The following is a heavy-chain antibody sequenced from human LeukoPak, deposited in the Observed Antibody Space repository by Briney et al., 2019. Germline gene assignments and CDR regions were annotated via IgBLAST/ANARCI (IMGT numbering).Heavy chain of an antibody. J-gene: IGHJ4*02. CDR3: ARHFLTRGNEVTTPPDY. Sequence: SQNLSLTCTVSGGSISSSSYYWGWTRQPPRNGLEWTGCIYYSGSTYYNPSLKSRVTISVDTSKNQFSLKLSSVTAADTAVYYCARHFLTRGNEVTTPPDYWGQGTLVTVSS. CDR1: GGSISSSSYY. V-gene: IGHV4-39*01. CDR2: IYYSGST. D-gene: IGHD4-17*01.